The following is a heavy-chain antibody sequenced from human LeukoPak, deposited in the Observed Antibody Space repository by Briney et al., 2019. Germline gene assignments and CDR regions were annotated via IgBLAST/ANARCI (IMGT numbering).Heavy chain of an antibody. CDR2: IGASGSTR. J-gene: IGHJ6*02. CDR3: AKDLREWYYDPNGNYFSYGMDV. D-gene: IGHD3-22*01. V-gene: IGHV3-11*01. Sequence: GGSLRLSCAASGFTFRKHYMSWIRQAPGRGPEWVAYIGASGSTRYYRDSVNGRFTISRGNAKNSLHLQMNSLRAEDTAVYYCAKDLREWYYDPNGNYFSYGMDVWGQGTTVVVS. CDR1: GFTFRKHY.